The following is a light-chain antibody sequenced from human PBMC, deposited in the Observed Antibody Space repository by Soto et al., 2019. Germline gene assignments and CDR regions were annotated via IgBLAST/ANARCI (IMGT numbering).Light chain of an antibody. Sequence: DIRMTQSPSTLSASVGDRVTITCRASQSISRWLAWYQQKPGTVPKLLIYGASTLESGVPSRFSGSRSGTEFTLTVSSLQPDDFAVYYCQQYGSSPLFAFGPGTEVDLK. CDR2: GAS. V-gene: IGKV1-5*03. CDR1: QSISRW. J-gene: IGKJ3*01. CDR3: QQYGSSPLFA.